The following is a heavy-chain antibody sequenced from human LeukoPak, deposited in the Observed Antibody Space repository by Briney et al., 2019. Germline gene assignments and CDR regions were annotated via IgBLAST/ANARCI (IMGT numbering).Heavy chain of an antibody. V-gene: IGHV1-8*01. J-gene: IGHJ4*02. CDR2: MNPSSGNT. Sequence: ASVKVSCKASGYTFTSYDINWVRQATGQGLEWMGWMNPSSGNTGYAQKFQGRVTMTRNTSISTAYMELSSLRSEDTAVYYCARGRKGRIQLWYPHDYWGQGTLVTVSS. D-gene: IGHD5-18*01. CDR3: ARGRKGRIQLWYPHDY. CDR1: GYTFTSYD.